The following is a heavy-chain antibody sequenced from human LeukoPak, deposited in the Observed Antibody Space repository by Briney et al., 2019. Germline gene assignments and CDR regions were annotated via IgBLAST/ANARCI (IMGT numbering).Heavy chain of an antibody. J-gene: IGHJ4*02. D-gene: IGHD1-26*01. CDR2: ISYDRSDE. CDR1: GFTFSNYG. Sequence: GRSLRLSCAASGFTFSNYGMHWVRQAPGKGLEWVASISYDRSDEYNADSVKGRFTISRDNSKNTVYLQMNSLRAGDTAVYYCAKGRVASGSYFDYWGQGTLVTVSS. CDR3: AKGRVASGSYFDY. V-gene: IGHV3-30*18.